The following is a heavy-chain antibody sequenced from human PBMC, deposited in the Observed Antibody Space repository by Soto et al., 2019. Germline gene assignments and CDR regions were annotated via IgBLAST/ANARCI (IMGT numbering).Heavy chain of an antibody. J-gene: IGHJ6*02. V-gene: IGHV3-30*03. CDR1: GFTFSSYG. D-gene: IGHD5-18*01. Sequence: QVPLVESGGGVVQPGRSLRLSCAASGFTFSSYGMHWVRQAPGKGLEWAAVISNDGRNKYYADSVKGRFTISRDNSKNTLYLQINSLRAEDTAVYYCARDRSVDTGKVAYYYYGMGVWGQGTTVTVSS. CDR3: ARDRSVDTGKVAYYYYGMGV. CDR2: ISNDGRNK.